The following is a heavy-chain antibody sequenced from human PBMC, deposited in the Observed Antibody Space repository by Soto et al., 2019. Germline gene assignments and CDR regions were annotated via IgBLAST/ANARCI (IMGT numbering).Heavy chain of an antibody. J-gene: IGHJ4*02. CDR3: ARDPREYYFDY. V-gene: IGHV1-3*01. Sequence: GASVKVSCKACGYSFSSYAMHWVRQAPGQRLEWMGWINAGNGNTKYSQKFQGRFTISRDNAKNSLYLQMNSLRAEDTAVYYCARDPREYYFDYWGQGTLVTVSS. CDR1: GYSFSSYA. CDR2: INAGNGNT.